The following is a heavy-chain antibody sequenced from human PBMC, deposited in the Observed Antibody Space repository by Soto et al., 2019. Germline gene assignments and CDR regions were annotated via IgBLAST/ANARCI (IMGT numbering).Heavy chain of an antibody. CDR2: INPNSGDT. Sequence: GASVKVSCKASGYTFTGYFLHWVRQAPGQGLEWMGWINPNSGDTNYAQKFQGRVTMTRDTSISTAYMELSRLSSDDTAVYYCAGVKNYYDSSGPFDYWGQGTLVTVSS. V-gene: IGHV1-2*02. D-gene: IGHD3-22*01. J-gene: IGHJ4*02. CDR1: GYTFTGYF. CDR3: AGVKNYYDSSGPFDY.